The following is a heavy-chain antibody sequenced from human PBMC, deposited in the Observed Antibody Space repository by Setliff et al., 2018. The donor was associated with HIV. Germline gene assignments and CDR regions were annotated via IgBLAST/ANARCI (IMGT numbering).Heavy chain of an antibody. CDR3: ARHAALIKRYYYYYLDV. CDR2: IAYSGTT. Sequence: SETLSLTCTVSGGSFIGSSFQSTWIRQTPGKGLEWIADIAYSGTTMYTNYNPSLKSRVTVSVDTSKNQLSLRLSSVTAADTAVYYCARHAALIKRYYYYYLDVWGKGTTVTVSS. CDR1: GGSFIGSSFQ. V-gene: IGHV4-39*01. D-gene: IGHD5-18*01. J-gene: IGHJ6*03.